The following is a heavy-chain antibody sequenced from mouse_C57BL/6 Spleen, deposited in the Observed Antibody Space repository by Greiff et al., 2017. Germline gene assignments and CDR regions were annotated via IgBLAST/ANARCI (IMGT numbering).Heavy chain of an antibody. CDR3: YYGVVIFAY. V-gene: IGHV1-15*01. D-gene: IGHD1-1*01. J-gene: IGHJ3*01. Sequence: QVQLKQSGAELVRPGASVTLSCKASGYTFTDYEMHWVKQTPVHGLEWIGVIDPDTGGTAYNQKFKSKAILTADKSYRQAYMELRSLTSEDSAVYYCYYGVVIFAYWGQGTLVTVSA. CDR2: IDPDTGGT. CDR1: GYTFTDYE.